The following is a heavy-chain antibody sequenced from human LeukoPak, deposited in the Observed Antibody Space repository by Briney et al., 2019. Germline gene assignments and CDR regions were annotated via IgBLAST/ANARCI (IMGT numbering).Heavy chain of an antibody. D-gene: IGHD3-22*01. CDR2: IYPGDSDT. Sequence: GASLEISCKGSGSSFTSYWIGWGRSMPGKGLEWVGIIYPGDSDTRYSPSFQGQITISADKSISTAYLQWSSLKASDTAMYYCARHIIGSSVSSWFDPWGQGTLVTVSS. CDR1: GSSFTSYW. V-gene: IGHV5-51*01. CDR3: ARHIIGSSVSSWFDP. J-gene: IGHJ5*02.